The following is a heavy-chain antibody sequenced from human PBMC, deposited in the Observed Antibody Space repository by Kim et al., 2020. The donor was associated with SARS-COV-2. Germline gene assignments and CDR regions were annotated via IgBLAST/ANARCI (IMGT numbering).Heavy chain of an antibody. V-gene: IGHV3-53*04. D-gene: IGHD6-13*01. J-gene: IGHJ6*02. Sequence: GGSLRLSCAASGFTVSSNYMSWVRPAPGKGLEWVSVIYSGGSTYYADSVKGRFTISRHNSKNTLYLQMNSLRAEDTAVYYCARDGIAAAGMFLYGMDVWGQGTTVTVSS. CDR2: IYSGGST. CDR1: GFTVSSNY. CDR3: ARDGIAAAGMFLYGMDV.